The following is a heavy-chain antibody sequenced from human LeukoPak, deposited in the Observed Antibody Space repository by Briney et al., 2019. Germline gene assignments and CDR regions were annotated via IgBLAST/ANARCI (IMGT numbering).Heavy chain of an antibody. V-gene: IGHV3-23*01. CDR3: AKASALGYSGYDYPFDY. CDR1: GFTFSSYA. J-gene: IGHJ4*02. D-gene: IGHD5-12*01. CDR2: ISGSGGST. Sequence: PGGSLRLSCAASGFTFSSYAMSWVRQAPGKGLEWVSAISGSGGSTYYADSVKGRFTISRDNSKNTLYLQMNSLRAEDTAVYYCAKASALGYSGYDYPFDYWGQGTLVTVSS.